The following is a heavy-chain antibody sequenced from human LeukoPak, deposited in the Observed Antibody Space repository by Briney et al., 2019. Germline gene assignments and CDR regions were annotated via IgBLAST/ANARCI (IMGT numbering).Heavy chain of an antibody. CDR3: AKNPYVLRYFDWLNYFDY. Sequence: SETLSLTCAVYGGSFSGYYWSWIRQPPGKGLEWIGEINHSGSTNYNPSLKSRVTISVDTSKNQFSLKLSSVTAADTAVYYCAKNPYVLRYFDWLNYFDYWGQGTLVTVSS. CDR2: INHSGST. J-gene: IGHJ4*02. CDR1: GGSFSGYY. D-gene: IGHD3-9*01. V-gene: IGHV4-34*01.